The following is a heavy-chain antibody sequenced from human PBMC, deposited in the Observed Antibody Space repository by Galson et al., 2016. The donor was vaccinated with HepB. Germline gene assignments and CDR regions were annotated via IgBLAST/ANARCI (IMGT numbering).Heavy chain of an antibody. D-gene: IGHD2-2*01. V-gene: IGHV4-4*02. Sequence: ETLSLTCAVSGDSISGSDWWSWVRQSPGKGLEWIAEIYHTGTSNLSQSLLSPVTLSVDNSKNHFSLNLNSVTAADTAVYYCARASVVPGARMVFDSWGQGILVTVSS. J-gene: IGHJ5*01. CDR3: ARASVVPGARMVFDS. CDR2: IYHTGTS. CDR1: GDSISGSDW.